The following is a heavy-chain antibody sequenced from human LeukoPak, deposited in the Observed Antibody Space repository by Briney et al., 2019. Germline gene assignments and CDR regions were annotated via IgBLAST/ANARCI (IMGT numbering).Heavy chain of an antibody. CDR2: IYYSGST. V-gene: IGHV4-59*01. CDR1: GGSISSYC. CDR3: ARNNYGAKDY. D-gene: IGHD4-17*01. J-gene: IGHJ4*02. Sequence: ASETLSLTCTVSGGSISSYCWSWIRQPPGKGLEWIGYIYYSGSTNYNPSLKSRVTISVDTSKNQFSLKLSSVTAADTAVYYCARNNYGAKDYWGQGTLVTVSS.